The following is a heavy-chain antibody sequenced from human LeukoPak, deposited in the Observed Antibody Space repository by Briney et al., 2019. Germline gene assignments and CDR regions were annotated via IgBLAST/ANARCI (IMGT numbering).Heavy chain of an antibody. CDR3: ARTTSMVRGAPPRY. CDR1: GFTFSSYA. J-gene: IGHJ4*02. V-gene: IGHV3-30*04. CDR2: ISYDGSNK. D-gene: IGHD3-10*01. Sequence: PGGSLRLSCAASGFTFSSYAMHWVRQAPGKGLEWVAVISYDGSNKYYADSVKGRFTISRDNSKNTLYLQMNSLRAVDTAVYYCARTTSMVRGAPPRYWGQGTLVTVSS.